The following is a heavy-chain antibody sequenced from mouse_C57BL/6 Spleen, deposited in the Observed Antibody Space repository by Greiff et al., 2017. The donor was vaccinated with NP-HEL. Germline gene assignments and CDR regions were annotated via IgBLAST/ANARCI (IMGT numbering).Heavy chain of an antibody. V-gene: IGHV10-1*01. CDR3: VRREGLITGDY. CDR1: GFSFNTYA. J-gene: IGHJ4*01. CDR2: IRSKSNNYAT. Sequence: EVQLVESGGGLVQPKGSLKLSCAASGFSFNTYAMNWVRQAPGKGLEWVARIRSKSNNYATYYADSVKDRFTISRDDSESMLYLQMNNLKTEDTAMYYCVRREGLITGDYWGQGTSVTISS. D-gene: IGHD1-1*01.